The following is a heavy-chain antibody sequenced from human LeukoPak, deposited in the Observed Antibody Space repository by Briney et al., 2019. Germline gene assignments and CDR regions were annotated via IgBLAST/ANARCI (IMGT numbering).Heavy chain of an antibody. CDR1: GGSVSGSTYY. V-gene: IGHV4-61*01. CDR3: ARGYSYGLHFDY. D-gene: IGHD5-18*01. J-gene: IGHJ4*02. CDR2: IYYSGST. Sequence: SETLSRTCTVSGGSVSGSTYYWSWIRQPPGKGLEWIGYIYYSGSTNYNPSLKSRVTLSVDTSKNQFSLKLSSVTAADTAVYYCARGYSYGLHFDYWGLGTLVTVSS.